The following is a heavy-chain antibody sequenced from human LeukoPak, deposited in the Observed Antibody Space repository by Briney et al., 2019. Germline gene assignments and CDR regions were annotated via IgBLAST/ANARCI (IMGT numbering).Heavy chain of an antibody. Sequence: SETLSLTCTVSGDSISGYYWTWMRQPPGKGLEWIGYIYSSGSTKYNPSLESRLSISIDTSKNQFSLELSSVTGADTAVYFCARLRNYCDYWGQGTLVTVSS. CDR1: GDSISGYY. D-gene: IGHD4-17*01. CDR3: ARLRNYCDY. V-gene: IGHV4-59*01. J-gene: IGHJ4*02. CDR2: IYSSGST.